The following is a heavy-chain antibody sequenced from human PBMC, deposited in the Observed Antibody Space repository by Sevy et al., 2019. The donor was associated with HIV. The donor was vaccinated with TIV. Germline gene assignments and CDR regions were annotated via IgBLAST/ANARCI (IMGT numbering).Heavy chain of an antibody. CDR1: GYSFTSHW. J-gene: IGHJ4*02. CDR2: IFPDDSDT. Sequence: GESLKISCQGSGYSFTSHWIGWVRHMPGKGLEWMGIIFPDDSDTRSSPCFHGQVTFSADESINTAYLQWSSLKASDTAMYYCAIARVRYVDSGGYYILWGQGTLVTVSS. D-gene: IGHD3-22*01. CDR3: AIARVRYVDSGGYYIL. V-gene: IGHV5-51*01.